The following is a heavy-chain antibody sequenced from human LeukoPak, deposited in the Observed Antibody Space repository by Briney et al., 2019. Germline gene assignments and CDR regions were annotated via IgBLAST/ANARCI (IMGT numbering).Heavy chain of an antibody. V-gene: IGHV1-2*06. CDR2: INPNSGGT. Sequence: ASVKVSCKASGYTFTGYYMHWVRQAPGQGLEWMGRINPNSGGTNYAQKFQGRVTMTRDTSISTAYMELSRLRSDDAAVYYCARGWGGEDWIDPWGQGTLVSVSS. J-gene: IGHJ5*02. CDR3: ARGWGGEDWIDP. D-gene: IGHD3-16*01. CDR1: GYTFTGYY.